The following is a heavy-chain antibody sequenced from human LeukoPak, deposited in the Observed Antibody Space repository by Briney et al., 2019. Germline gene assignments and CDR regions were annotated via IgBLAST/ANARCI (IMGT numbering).Heavy chain of an antibody. CDR3: ARDPPDYDYVWGSYRYYYY. V-gene: IGHV1-69*13. J-gene: IGHJ4*02. CDR2: IIPIFGTA. CDR1: GGTFSSYA. D-gene: IGHD3-16*02. Sequence: ASVKVSCKASGGTFSSYAISWVRQAPGQGLEWMGGIIPIFGTANYAQKFQGRVTITADESTSTAYMELSSLRSEDTAVYYCARDPPDYDYVWGSYRYYYYWGQGTLVTVSS.